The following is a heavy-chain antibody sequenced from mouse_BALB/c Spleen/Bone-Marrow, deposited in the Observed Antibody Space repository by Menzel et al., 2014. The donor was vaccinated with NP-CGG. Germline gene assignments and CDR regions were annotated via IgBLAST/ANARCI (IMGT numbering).Heavy chain of an antibody. D-gene: IGHD2-4*01. Sequence: QVQLQQSGAELVRPGASVKLSCKASGYTFTSYWINWVKQRPGQGLEWIGNIYPPDSYTNYNQKFKDKATLTVDKSSSTAYMQLSSPTSEDSAVYYCTRTYDYDEGGFDYWGQGTTLTVSS. CDR2: IYPPDSYT. V-gene: IGHV1-69*02. J-gene: IGHJ2*01. CDR1: GYTFTSYW. CDR3: TRTYDYDEGGFDY.